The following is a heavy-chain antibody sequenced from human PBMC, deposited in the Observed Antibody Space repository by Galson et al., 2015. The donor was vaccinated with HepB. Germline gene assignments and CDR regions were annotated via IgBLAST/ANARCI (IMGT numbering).Heavy chain of an antibody. Sequence: SLRLSCAASGFTVSSNYMSWVRQAPGKGLEWVSVIYSGGSTYYADSVKGRFTISRDNSKNTLYLQMNSLRAEDTAVYYCARAKDTAMVNYFDYWGQGTLVTVSS. J-gene: IGHJ4*02. CDR3: ARAKDTAMVNYFDY. CDR2: IYSGGST. CDR1: GFTVSSNY. V-gene: IGHV3-66*01. D-gene: IGHD5-18*01.